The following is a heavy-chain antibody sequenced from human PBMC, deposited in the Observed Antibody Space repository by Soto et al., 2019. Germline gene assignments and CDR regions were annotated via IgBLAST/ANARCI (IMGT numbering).Heavy chain of an antibody. J-gene: IGHJ5*02. D-gene: IGHD2-15*01. CDR3: ARAYCSGGSCYRVFDP. Sequence: GASVKVSCKASGYTFNRYYMHWVRQAPGPGLEWMGWISPHTGGTTYAQKFQGRVTMTRDTSVSTAYMELSRLRSDDTAVYYCARAYCSGGSCYRVFDPWGQGTLVTVSS. V-gene: IGHV1-2*02. CDR1: GYTFNRYY. CDR2: ISPHTGGT.